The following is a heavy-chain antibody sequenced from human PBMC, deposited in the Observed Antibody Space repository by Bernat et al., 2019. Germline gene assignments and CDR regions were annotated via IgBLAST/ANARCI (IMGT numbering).Heavy chain of an antibody. V-gene: IGHV3-30-3*01. CDR3: ASPLWFGELLPNYYYYGMDV. CDR2: ISYDGSNK. D-gene: IGHD3-10*01. CDR1: GFTFSSYA. J-gene: IGHJ6*02. Sequence: QVQLVESGGGVVQPGRSLRLSCAASGFTFSSYAMHWVRQAPGKGLEWVAVISYDGSNKYYADSVKGRFTISRDNSKHTLDLQMNSLRAEDTAVYYCASPLWFGELLPNYYYYGMDVWGQGTMVTVSS.